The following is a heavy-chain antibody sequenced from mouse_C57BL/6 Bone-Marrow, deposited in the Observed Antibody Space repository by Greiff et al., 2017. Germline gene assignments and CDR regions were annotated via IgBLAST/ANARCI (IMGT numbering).Heavy chain of an antibody. D-gene: IGHD1-1*01. Sequence: VQLLQSGPELVKPGASVKLSCKASGYTFTSYDINWVKQRPGQGLEWIGWIYPRDGSTKYNEKFKGKATLTVDTSSSTAYMELHSLTSEDSAVYFCARDDGSSYWYFDVWGTGTTVTVSS. CDR3: ARDDGSSYWYFDV. CDR1: GYTFTSYD. J-gene: IGHJ1*03. CDR2: IYPRDGST. V-gene: IGHV1-85*01.